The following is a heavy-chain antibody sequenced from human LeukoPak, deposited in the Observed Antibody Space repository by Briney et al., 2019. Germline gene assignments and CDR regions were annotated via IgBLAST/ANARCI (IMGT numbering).Heavy chain of an antibody. Sequence: GGSLRLSCAASGFPFSSYWIHWVRQAPGKGLVWVSRISPDGSITGYADSVKGRFTMSRDNAKNTLYLQLGSLRAEDTSIYYCARNSDYYDHLWGQGTLVTVSS. V-gene: IGHV3-74*01. CDR1: GFPFSSYW. D-gene: IGHD3-22*01. CDR3: ARNSDYYDHL. J-gene: IGHJ5*02. CDR2: ISPDGSIT.